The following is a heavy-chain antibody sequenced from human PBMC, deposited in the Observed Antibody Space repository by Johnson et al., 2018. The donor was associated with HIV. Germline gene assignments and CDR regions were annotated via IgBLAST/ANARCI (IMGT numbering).Heavy chain of an antibody. CDR3: AKDSSSWYGGAFDI. D-gene: IGHD6-13*01. CDR1: GFTFSSYG. Sequence: QVQLVESGGGVVQPGRSLRLSCAASGFTFSSYGMHWVRQAPGKGLEWVAVIWYDGSNKYYADSVKGRFTISRDNSKNTLYLQMNSLIAEDTAVYYCAKDSSSWYGGAFDIWGQGTMVTVSS. CDR2: IWYDGSNK. J-gene: IGHJ3*02. V-gene: IGHV3-33*06.